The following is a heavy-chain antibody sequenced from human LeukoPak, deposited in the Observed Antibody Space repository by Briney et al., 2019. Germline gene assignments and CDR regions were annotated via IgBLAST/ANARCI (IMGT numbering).Heavy chain of an antibody. CDR2: ISGGGTT. CDR1: GFXFSTYG. V-gene: IGHV3-23*01. CDR3: AKLLMANDYGDP. J-gene: IGHJ5*02. D-gene: IGHD4-17*01. Sequence: PGGSLRLSCAASGFXFSTYGISWVRQAPGKGQEWVSSISGGGTTYYADSVRGRFIISRDNSKNTLYLQMNSLRAEDTAVYYCAKLLMANDYGDPWGQGTLVTVSS.